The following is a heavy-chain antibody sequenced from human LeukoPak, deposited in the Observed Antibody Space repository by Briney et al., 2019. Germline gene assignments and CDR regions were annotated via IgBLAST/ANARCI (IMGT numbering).Heavy chain of an antibody. Sequence: ASVKVSCKASGYTFTSYAMHWVRQAPGQRPEWMGWINAGNGNTKYSQKFQGRVTITRDTSASTAYMELSSLRSEDTAVYYCARGPLMVRGVILGDYWGQGTLVTVSS. D-gene: IGHD3-10*01. CDR3: ARGPLMVRGVILGDY. J-gene: IGHJ4*02. CDR2: INAGNGNT. CDR1: GYTFTSYA. V-gene: IGHV1-3*01.